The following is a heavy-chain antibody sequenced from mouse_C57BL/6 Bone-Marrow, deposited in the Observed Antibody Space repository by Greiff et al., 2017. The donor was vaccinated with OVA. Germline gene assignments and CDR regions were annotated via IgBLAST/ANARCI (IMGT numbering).Heavy chain of an antibody. V-gene: IGHV8-8*01. CDR3: ARPHYYGSSYVYWYFDV. J-gene: IGHJ1*03. D-gene: IGHD1-1*01. Sequence: ESGPGILQPSQTLSLTCSFSGFSLSTFGMGVGWIRQPSGKGLEWLAHIWWDDDKYYNPALKSRLTISKDTSKNQVFLKIANVDTADTATYYCARPHYYGSSYVYWYFDVWGTGTTVTVSS. CDR1: GFSLSTFGMG. CDR2: IWWDDDK.